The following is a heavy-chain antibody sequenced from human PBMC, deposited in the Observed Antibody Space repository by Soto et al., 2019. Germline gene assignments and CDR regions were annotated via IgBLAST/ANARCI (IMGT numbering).Heavy chain of an antibody. CDR3: ARGPNYYDSSAYYFDY. D-gene: IGHD3-22*01. CDR2: INHSGST. J-gene: IGHJ4*02. CDR1: GGSFSGYY. V-gene: IGHV4-34*01. Sequence: PSETLSLTCAVYGGSFSGYYWSWIRQPPGKGLEWIGEINHSGSTNYNPSLKSRVTISVDTSKNQFSLKLSSVTAADTAVYYCARGPNYYDSSAYYFDYWGQGTLVTVSS.